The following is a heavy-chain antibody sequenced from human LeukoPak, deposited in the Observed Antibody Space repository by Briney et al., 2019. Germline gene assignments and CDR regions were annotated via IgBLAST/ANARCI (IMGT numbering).Heavy chain of an antibody. V-gene: IGHV1-69*02. CDR3: ARTLGATIRWFDP. J-gene: IGHJ5*02. CDR1: GGTFSSYT. CDR2: IIPILGIA. Sequence: SVKVSCKASGGTFSSYTISWVRQAPGQGLEWMGRIIPILGIANYAQKFQGRVTITADKSTSTAYKELSSLRSDDTAVYYCARTLGATIRWFDPWGQGTLVTVSS. D-gene: IGHD1-26*01.